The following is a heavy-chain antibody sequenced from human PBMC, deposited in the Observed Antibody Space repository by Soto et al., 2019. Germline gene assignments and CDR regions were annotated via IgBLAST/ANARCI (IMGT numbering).Heavy chain of an antibody. CDR1: GYTFTSYY. J-gene: IGHJ6*03. CDR3: ARDQEPSALYYDYYYMDV. CDR2: INPSGGST. Sequence: QVQLVQSGAEVKKPGASVTVSCKASGYTFTSYYIHWVRQAPGQELEWMGIINPSGGSTSHAQKFQGRVPMTRDTSTSTVYMEVSGLRSEDTAVYYCARDQEPSALYYDYYYMDVWGKGTTVTVSS. V-gene: IGHV1-46*03.